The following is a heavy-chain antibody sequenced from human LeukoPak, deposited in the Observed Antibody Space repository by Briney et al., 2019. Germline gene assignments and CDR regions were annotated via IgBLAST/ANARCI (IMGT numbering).Heavy chain of an antibody. CDR1: GFTFSSYP. D-gene: IGHD4/OR15-4a*01. CDR2: IAQDDVIK. J-gene: IGHJ4*02. V-gene: IGHV3-30*04. CDR3: ARDPMVGSPDYFDH. Sequence: GGSLRLSCAASGFTFSSYPMHWVRQAPGRGLEGWAVIAQDDVIKYNTDSVKGRFTISRDNSKSTLYLQMNSLRTEDTALYFRARDPMVGSPDYFDHWGQGTLVTVSS.